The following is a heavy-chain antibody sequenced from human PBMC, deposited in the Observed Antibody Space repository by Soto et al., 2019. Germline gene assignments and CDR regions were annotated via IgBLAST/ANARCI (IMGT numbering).Heavy chain of an antibody. CDR3: ARVPDGAVSNYYGMDV. Sequence: QVQLVQSGAEVKKPGSSVMVSCKASGGTFSSYAISWVRQAPGQGLEWMGGIIPIFGTATYAQKFQGRVTLTADKSTSTAYMEMSSLRSEDTAVYYCARVPDGAVSNYYGMDVWGQGTRVTVSS. CDR1: GGTFSSYA. D-gene: IGHD4-17*01. J-gene: IGHJ6*02. CDR2: IIPIFGTA. V-gene: IGHV1-69*14.